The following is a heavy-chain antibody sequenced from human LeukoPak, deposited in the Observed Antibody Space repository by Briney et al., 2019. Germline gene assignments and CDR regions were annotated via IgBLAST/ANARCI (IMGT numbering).Heavy chain of an antibody. V-gene: IGHV5-51*01. CDR2: IYPGDSDT. J-gene: IGHJ5*02. D-gene: IGHD2-2*03. CDR3: ARSLLDIVVVPAAAYNWFDP. CDR1: GYSFTSYW. Sequence: GESLKISCKGSGYSFTSYWIGWVRQMPGKGLEWMGVIYPGDSDTRYSPSFQGQVPISADKSISTAYLQWSSLKASDTAMYYCARSLLDIVVVPAAAYNWFDPWGQGTLVTVSS.